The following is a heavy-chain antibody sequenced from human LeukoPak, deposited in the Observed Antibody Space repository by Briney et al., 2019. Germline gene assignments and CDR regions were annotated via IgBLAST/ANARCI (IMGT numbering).Heavy chain of an antibody. J-gene: IGHJ4*02. V-gene: IGHV4-39*07. CDR1: GGSISSSSYY. D-gene: IGHD1-7*01. CDR3: ARGSDWNYVVDY. CDR2: IYYSGST. Sequence: SETLSLTCTVSGGSISSSSYYWGWIRQPPGKGLEWIGSIYYSGSTYYNPSLKSRFTISVDTSKNQFSLKLSSVTAADTAVYYCARGSDWNYVVDYWGQGTLVTVSS.